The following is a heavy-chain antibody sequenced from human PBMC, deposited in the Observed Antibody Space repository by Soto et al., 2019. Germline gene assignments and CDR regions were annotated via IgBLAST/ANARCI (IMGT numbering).Heavy chain of an antibody. D-gene: IGHD1-1*01. Sequence: PGGSLRLSCAASGFIFSNYAMSWVRQAPGRGLEWVSAISGSGATTYYPDSVKGRFTISRDNSKNTLYLQMNNLRADDTAAYYCTKGGIPRRYNIPKVDFDYWGQGSLVTVSS. CDR1: GFIFSNYA. J-gene: IGHJ4*02. CDR3: TKGGIPRRYNIPKVDFDY. V-gene: IGHV3-23*01. CDR2: ISGSGATT.